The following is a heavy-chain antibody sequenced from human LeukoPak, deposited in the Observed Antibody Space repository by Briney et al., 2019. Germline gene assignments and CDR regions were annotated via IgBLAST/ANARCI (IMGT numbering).Heavy chain of an antibody. V-gene: IGHV3-23*01. J-gene: IGHJ3*02. D-gene: IGHD3-10*01. CDR1: GSTISSYA. CDR3: AKTMVRGVIYAFDI. Sequence: GGSLRLSCSASGSTISSYAMSWVRQAPGNVLEWVSSISGSGGSTYYADSVKGRFTISRDNSKNTLYLQMNSLRAEDTAVYYCAKTMVRGVIYAFDIWGQGTMVTVSS. CDR2: ISGSGGST.